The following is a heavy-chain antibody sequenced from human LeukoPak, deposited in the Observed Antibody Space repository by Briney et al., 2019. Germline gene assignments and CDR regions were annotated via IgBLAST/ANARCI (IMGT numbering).Heavy chain of an antibody. D-gene: IGHD5-24*01. V-gene: IGHV4-59*02. CDR3: ATLNTGDGYDNFDY. Sequence: SETLSLTCTVSGGSVSDYYWSWIRQSPGKGLEWIGYIYYSGSTNYNPSLKSRVAISVDTSKNQFSLKLSSVTAADAAVYYCATLNTGDGYDNFDYWGQGTLVTVSS. CDR2: IYYSGST. CDR1: GGSVSDYY. J-gene: IGHJ4*02.